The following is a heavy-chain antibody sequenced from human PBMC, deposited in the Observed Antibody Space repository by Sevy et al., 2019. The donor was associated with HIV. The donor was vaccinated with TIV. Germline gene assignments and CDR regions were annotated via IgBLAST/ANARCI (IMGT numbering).Heavy chain of an antibody. D-gene: IGHD6-13*01. CDR2: INPKTGGT. CDR1: GYTFTDFY. CDR3: AGCIAAGGTDWYFDL. Sequence: ASVKVSCKASGYTFTDFYIHWVRQAPGQGLEWMGWINPKTGGTNNEQKFQDRVTMSRDTSISTHFIEMTRLRYDDTAVYYWAGCIAAGGTDWYFDLWGRGTLVTVSS. V-gene: IGHV1-2*02. J-gene: IGHJ2*01.